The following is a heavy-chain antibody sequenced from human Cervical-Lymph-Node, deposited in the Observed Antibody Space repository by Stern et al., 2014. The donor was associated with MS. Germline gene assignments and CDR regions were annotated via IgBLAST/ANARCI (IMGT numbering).Heavy chain of an antibody. J-gene: IGHJ4*02. CDR3: AKDITLFSVAPIFRTPLFDS. V-gene: IGHV3-9*01. CDR1: GFTFDDYA. CDR2: ITWDGGRI. Sequence: EVQLVESGGAFVQPGTSLRLSCAASGFTFDDYAMHWVRHAPGKGLEWVSYITWDGGRIEYAASVKGRFTVSRANGKNSLYLQMNILSPEDTAVYFCAKDITLFSVAPIFRTPLFDSWGPGTLVTVSS. D-gene: IGHD6-19*01.